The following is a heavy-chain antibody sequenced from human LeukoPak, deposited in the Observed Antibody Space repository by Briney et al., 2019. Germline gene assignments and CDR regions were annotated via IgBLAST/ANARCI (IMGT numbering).Heavy chain of an antibody. D-gene: IGHD5-12*01. Sequence: ASVEVSCKASGYTFTGYYMHWVRQAPGQGLEWMGWINPNSGGTNYAQKFQGRVTMTRDTSISTAYMELSRLRSDDTAVYYCARDRVGGYDLWHWGQGTLVTVSS. CDR3: ARDRVGGYDLWH. V-gene: IGHV1-2*02. CDR1: GYTFTGYY. J-gene: IGHJ4*02. CDR2: INPNSGGT.